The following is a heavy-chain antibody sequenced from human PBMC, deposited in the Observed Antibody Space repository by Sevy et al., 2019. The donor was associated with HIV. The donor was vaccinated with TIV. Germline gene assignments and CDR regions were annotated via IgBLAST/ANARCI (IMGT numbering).Heavy chain of an antibody. J-gene: IGHJ4*02. CDR1: GFTPSTYG. V-gene: IGHV3-33*01. Sequence: GSLRLSCAASGFTPSTYGMHWVRQAPGKGLEWVAVIGYDGSNKYYADSVKGRFTISRDNSKNKLFLQMDSLRAEDTAVYYCARDPRMYGDYLLAYFDSWGQGTLVTVSS. CDR3: ARDPRMYGDYLLAYFDS. CDR2: IGYDGSNK. D-gene: IGHD2-8*01.